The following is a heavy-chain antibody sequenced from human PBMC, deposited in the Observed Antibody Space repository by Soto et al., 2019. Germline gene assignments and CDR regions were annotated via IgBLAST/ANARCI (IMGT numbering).Heavy chain of an antibody. CDR3: TRDYNGLGDY. CDR2: INAGNGNT. J-gene: IGHJ4*02. CDR1: GYTFTIYP. Sequence: ASVKVSCKASGYTFTIYPMHWVRQAPGQRLEWMGCINAGNGNTKYSQKFQDRVTITRDTSASTAYMELTSLRSEDAAVYYCTRDYNGLGDYWGQGTLVTVSS. D-gene: IGHD1-1*01. V-gene: IGHV1-3*01.